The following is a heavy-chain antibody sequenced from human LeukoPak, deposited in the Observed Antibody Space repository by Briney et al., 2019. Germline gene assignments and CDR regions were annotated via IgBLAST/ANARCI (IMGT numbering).Heavy chain of an antibody. D-gene: IGHD1-1*01. J-gene: IGHJ4*02. V-gene: IGHV4-59*01. CDR1: GGSISSDY. Sequence: SETLSLTCTDSGGSISSDYWSWIRQPPGKGLEWTGNIYYSGSPNYNPSLTSRVTISLDTSKNQLSLNLKSATAADTAVYYCVGTTKWLAFDFWAQGVLVTASS. CDR3: VGTTKWLAFDF. CDR2: IYYSGSP.